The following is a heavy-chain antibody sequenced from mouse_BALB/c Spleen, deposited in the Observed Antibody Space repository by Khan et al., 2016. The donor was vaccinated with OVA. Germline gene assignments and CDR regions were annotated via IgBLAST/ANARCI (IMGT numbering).Heavy chain of an antibody. D-gene: IGHD4-1*01. CDR3: AAHLTGSFAY. Sequence: EVELVESGGDLVKPGGSLKLSCAASGFTFSSYSMSWVRQTPDKRLEWVASISSGGDYTYYPDSVKGRFTISRDNAKTTLYLQMSDLKSEDTAMYYCAAHLTGSFAYWGQGTLVTVSA. J-gene: IGHJ3*01. CDR1: GFTFSSYS. CDR2: ISSGGDYT. V-gene: IGHV5-6*01.